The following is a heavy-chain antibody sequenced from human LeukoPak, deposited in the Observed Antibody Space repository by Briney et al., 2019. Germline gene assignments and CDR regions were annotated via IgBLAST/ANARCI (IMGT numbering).Heavy chain of an antibody. CDR3: ARDTPVHYDFWSGPRWFDP. CDR2: IYYSGST. V-gene: IGHV4-59*01. CDR1: GGSISSYY. J-gene: IGHJ5*02. Sequence: PSETLSLTCTVSGGSISSYYWSWIRQPPGKGLEWIGYIYYSGSTNYNPSLKSRVTISVDTSKNQFSPNLSSVTAADTAVYYCARDTPVHYDFWSGPRWFDPWGQGTLVTVSS. D-gene: IGHD3-3*01.